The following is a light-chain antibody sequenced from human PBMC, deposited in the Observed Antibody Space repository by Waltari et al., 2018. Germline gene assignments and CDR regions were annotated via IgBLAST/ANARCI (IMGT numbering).Light chain of an antibody. J-gene: IGLJ1*01. CDR1: SSDVGSYNL. CDR2: EVN. Sequence: QSALTQPASVSGSPGQSITISCSGTSSDVGSYNLVSWFQQYPDKAPKLIIFEVNKRPYGVSNRFSGSKSGNTASLTISGLQAEDEADYYCCSYAGSGIYVFGTGAKVTVL. CDR3: CSYAGSGIYV. V-gene: IGLV2-23*02.